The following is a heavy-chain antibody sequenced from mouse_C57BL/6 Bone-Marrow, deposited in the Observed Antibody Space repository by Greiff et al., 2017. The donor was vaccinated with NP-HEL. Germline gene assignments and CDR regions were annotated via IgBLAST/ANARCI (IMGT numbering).Heavy chain of an antibody. V-gene: IGHV1-54*01. CDR2: INPGSGGT. CDR1: GYAFTNYL. D-gene: IGHD1-1*01. CDR3: AAQSFITY. J-gene: IGHJ2*01. Sequence: VQLQQSGAELVRPGTSVKVSCKASGYAFTNYLIEWVKQRPGQGLEWIRVINPGSGGTNYNEKFKGKATLTADKSSSTAYMQLSSLTSEDSAVYFCAAQSFITYWGQGTTLTVSS.